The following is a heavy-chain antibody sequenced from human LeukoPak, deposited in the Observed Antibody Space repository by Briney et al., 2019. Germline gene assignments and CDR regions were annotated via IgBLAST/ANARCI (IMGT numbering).Heavy chain of an antibody. CDR2: MSPNSGNT. CDR1: GYTFTSYD. V-gene: IGHV1-8*01. D-gene: IGHD3-3*01. CDR3: ARVRRAFFWSGHEEYFDY. J-gene: IGHJ4*02. Sequence: VASVKVSCKASGYTFTSYDINWVRQATGQGLEWMGWMSPNSGNTGYAQKFQGRVTMTRNTSISTAYMELSSLRSEDTAVYYCARVRRAFFWSGHEEYFDYWGQGTLVTVSS.